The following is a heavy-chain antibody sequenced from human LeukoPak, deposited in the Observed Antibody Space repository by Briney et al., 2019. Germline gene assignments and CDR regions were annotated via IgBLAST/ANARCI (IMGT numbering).Heavy chain of an antibody. V-gene: IGHV3-23*01. CDR2: ITDDEDT. CDR1: GFPFRSYA. J-gene: IGHJ4*02. CDR3: AKVDYWSPENYFDS. D-gene: IGHD1-1*01. Sequence: QSGGSLRLSCVASGFPFRSYAMTWVRQTPGKGLESVSVITDDEDTYYADSVKGRFTISRDNSQNTVFLQMNSRRVEDTAVYYCAKVDYWSPENYFDSWGQGTLVTVSS.